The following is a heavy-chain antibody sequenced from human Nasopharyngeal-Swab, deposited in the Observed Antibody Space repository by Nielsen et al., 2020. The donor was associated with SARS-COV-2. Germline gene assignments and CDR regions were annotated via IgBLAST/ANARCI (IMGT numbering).Heavy chain of an antibody. CDR1: GYTFTSYY. CDR3: VSGAGGHYYGMDV. V-gene: IGHV1-46*01. CDR2: INPSGGST. Sequence: SPTLSCKASGYTFTSYYMHWSRQAPGQGLEWMGIINPSGGSTSYAQKYQGRVTMTRDTSTSTVYMELSSLRSADAAVDYCVSGAGGHYYGMDVWGQGTTVTVSS. D-gene: IGHD3-10*01. J-gene: IGHJ6*02.